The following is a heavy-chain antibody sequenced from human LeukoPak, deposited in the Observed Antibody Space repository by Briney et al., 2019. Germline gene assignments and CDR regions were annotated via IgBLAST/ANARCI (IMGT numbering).Heavy chain of an antibody. Sequence: SVKVSCKTSGGTFSNYAINWVRQAPGQGPEWMGGIIPIFGTANYPQKFQGRVTITTDESTSTAYVELSSLRSEDTAVYYCARGRGTNYYDSSGYYYFDYWGQGTLVTVSS. CDR3: ARGRGTNYYDSSGYYYFDY. V-gene: IGHV1-69*05. CDR2: IIPIFGTA. CDR1: GGTFSNYA. D-gene: IGHD3-22*01. J-gene: IGHJ4*02.